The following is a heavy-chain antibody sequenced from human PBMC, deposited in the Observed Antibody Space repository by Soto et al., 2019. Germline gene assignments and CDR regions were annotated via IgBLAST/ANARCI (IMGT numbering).Heavy chain of an antibody. V-gene: IGHV1-24*01. D-gene: IGHD7-27*01. Sequence: ASVKVSCKVSGYTLTELSMHWVRQAPGKGLEWMGGFDPEDGETIYAQKFQGRVTMTEDTSTDTACMELSSLRSEDTAVYYCATRYLTGYAFDIWGQGTMVTVSS. CDR1: GYTLTELS. J-gene: IGHJ3*02. CDR3: ATRYLTGYAFDI. CDR2: FDPEDGET.